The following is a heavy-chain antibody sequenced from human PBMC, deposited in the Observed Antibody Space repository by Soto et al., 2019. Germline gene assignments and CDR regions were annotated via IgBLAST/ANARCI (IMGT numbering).Heavy chain of an antibody. CDR1: GYTFTSYG. D-gene: IGHD6-6*01. CDR3: ARDLNRAALYGMDV. J-gene: IGHJ6*02. CDR2: ISAYNGNT. Sequence: GASVKVSCKASGYTFTSYGISWVRQAPGQGLEWMGWISAYNGNTNYAQKLQGRVTMTTDTSTSTAYMELRSLRSDDTAVYYCARDLNRAALYGMDVWGPGTTVTVSS. V-gene: IGHV1-18*01.